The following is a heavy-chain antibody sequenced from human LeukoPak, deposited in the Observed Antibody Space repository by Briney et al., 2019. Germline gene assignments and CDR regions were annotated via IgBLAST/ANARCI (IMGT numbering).Heavy chain of an antibody. V-gene: IGHV3-33*01. CDR3: ARDRFGYGGNSDY. Sequence: QTGGSLRLSCAASGFTISSYGMHWVRQAPDKGLEWVAVIWYDGSNKYYADSVKGRFTISRDNSKNTLYLQMNSLRAEDTAVYYCARDRFGYGGNSDYWGQGTLVTVSS. D-gene: IGHD4-23*01. CDR1: GFTISSYG. CDR2: IWYDGSNK. J-gene: IGHJ4*02.